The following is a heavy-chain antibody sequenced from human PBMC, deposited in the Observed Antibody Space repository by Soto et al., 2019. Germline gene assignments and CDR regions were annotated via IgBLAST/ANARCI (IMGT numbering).Heavy chain of an antibody. D-gene: IGHD2-15*01. V-gene: IGHV1-69*01. Sequence: QVQLVQSGAEVKKPGSSVKVSCKASGGTFSSYAISWVRQAPGQGLEWMGGIIPIFGTANYAQKFQGRVTITADESTSTAYMELSSLRSEDTAVYYCARSWIPGEKGGNPRGIEYWGQGTLVTVSS. CDR3: ARSWIPGEKGGNPRGIEY. CDR1: GGTFSSYA. CDR2: IIPIFGTA. J-gene: IGHJ4*02.